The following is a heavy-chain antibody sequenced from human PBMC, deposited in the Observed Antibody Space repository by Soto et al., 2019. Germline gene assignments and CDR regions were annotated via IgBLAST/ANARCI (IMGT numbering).Heavy chain of an antibody. V-gene: IGHV3-11*06. CDR2: ISGNSTNK. CDR3: ARVAIVPRQQDYYYGMDV. J-gene: IGHJ6*02. Sequence: QVQLVESGGGLVKPGGSLRLSCAASGFTFSDYYLSWIRQAPGKGLEWISYISGNSTNKNYADSVKGRFTISRDNAKNSVYLQMNSLRAEDTAVYYCARVAIVPRQQDYYYGMDVWGQGTTVTVSS. D-gene: IGHD6-6*01. CDR1: GFTFSDYY.